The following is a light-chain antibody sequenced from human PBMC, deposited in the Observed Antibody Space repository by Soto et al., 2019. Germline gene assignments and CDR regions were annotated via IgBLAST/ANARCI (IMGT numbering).Light chain of an antibody. CDR1: QTVSITY. CDR3: QQCSNWPT. Sequence: EIVMTQSPGTLSVSPGESATLSCRASQTVSITYLTWYQQKPGQAPRLLISGATARAPGIPARFSGSGSGTDFTLTISSLEPEDFAVYYCQQCSNWPTFGGGTKVDIK. CDR2: GAT. J-gene: IGKJ4*01. V-gene: IGKV3D-20*02.